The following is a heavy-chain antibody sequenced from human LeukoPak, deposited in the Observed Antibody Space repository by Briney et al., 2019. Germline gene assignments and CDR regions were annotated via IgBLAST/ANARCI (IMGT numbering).Heavy chain of an antibody. J-gene: IGHJ4*02. V-gene: IGHV3-33*06. Sequence: GGSLRLSCAASGFTFSSYGMHWVRQAPGKGLEWVAVIWYDGSNKYYADSVKGRFTISRDSSKNTLYLQMNSLRAEDTAVYYCAKDSVISSGWYCFDYWGQGTLVTVSS. CDR3: AKDSVISSGWYCFDY. D-gene: IGHD6-19*01. CDR1: GFTFSSYG. CDR2: IWYDGSNK.